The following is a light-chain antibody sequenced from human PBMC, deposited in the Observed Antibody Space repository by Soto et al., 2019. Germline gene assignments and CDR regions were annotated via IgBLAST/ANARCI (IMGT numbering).Light chain of an antibody. CDR3: FSYTSSGTMI. J-gene: IGLJ2*01. Sequence: QSALTQPASVSGSPGESITISCIGTSSDVGGYNYVSWYQQHPGKAPKLMIYDVSNRPSGVSNRLSGSKSGNTASLTISGLQAEDEADYYCFSYTSSGTMIFGGGTKLTVL. V-gene: IGLV2-14*03. CDR1: SSDVGGYNY. CDR2: DVS.